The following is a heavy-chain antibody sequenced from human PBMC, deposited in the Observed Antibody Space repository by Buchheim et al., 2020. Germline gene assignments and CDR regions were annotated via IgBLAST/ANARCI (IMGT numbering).Heavy chain of an antibody. CDR3: ARNIGDYANEAFDI. CDR1: GFTFSSYS. D-gene: IGHD4-17*01. V-gene: IGHV3-21*01. Sequence: EAQLVESGGGLVKPGGSLRLSCAASGFTFSSYSMNWVRQAPGKGLEWVSCISGSSSYIYYADSVKGRFTISRDNAKNSLYLQMNSLRAEDTAVYYCARNIGDYANEAFDIWGQGT. CDR2: ISGSSSYI. J-gene: IGHJ3*02.